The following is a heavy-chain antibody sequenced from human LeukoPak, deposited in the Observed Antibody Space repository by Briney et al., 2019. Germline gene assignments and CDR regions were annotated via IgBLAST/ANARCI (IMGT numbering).Heavy chain of an antibody. Sequence: GGSLRLSCAASGFTFSSYSMNWVRQAPGKGLEWVSYISSSSSTIYYADSVKGRFTISRDNAKNSLYLQMNSLRAEDTAVYHCARSRWGTTLDYWGQGTLVTVSS. CDR2: ISSSSSTI. D-gene: IGHD3-16*01. CDR3: ARSRWGTTLDY. J-gene: IGHJ4*02. CDR1: GFTFSSYS. V-gene: IGHV3-48*01.